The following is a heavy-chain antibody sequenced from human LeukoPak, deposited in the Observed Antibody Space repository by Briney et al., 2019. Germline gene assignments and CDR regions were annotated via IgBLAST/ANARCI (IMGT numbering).Heavy chain of an antibody. J-gene: IGHJ4*02. D-gene: IGHD2-15*01. Sequence: GGSLRLSCAASGFTFSSYSMNWVRQAPGKGLEWVSSISSSSSYIYYADSVKGRFTISRDNAKNSLYLQMNSLRAEDTAVYYCARDITVVVAANLDYWGQGTLVTVSS. CDR3: ARDITVVVAANLDY. CDR1: GFTFSSYS. V-gene: IGHV3-21*01. CDR2: ISSSSSYI.